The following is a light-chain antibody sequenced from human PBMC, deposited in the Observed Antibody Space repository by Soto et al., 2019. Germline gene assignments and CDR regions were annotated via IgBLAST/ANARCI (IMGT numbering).Light chain of an antibody. CDR2: TAS. CDR3: LQLNSYPRT. CDR1: QGISSY. V-gene: IGKV1-9*01. J-gene: IGKJ1*01. Sequence: IQLPQSPSSLSASVGDRVTITCRASQGISSYLAWYQQKPGKAPKLLIYTASTLQSGVPSRFSGSGSGTDFTLTISSLQPDDFATYYCLQLNSYPRTFGQGTKVDI.